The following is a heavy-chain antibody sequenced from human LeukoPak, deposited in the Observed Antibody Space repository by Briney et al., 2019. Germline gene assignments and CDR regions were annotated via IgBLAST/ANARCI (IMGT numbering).Heavy chain of an antibody. V-gene: IGHV3-30-3*01. Sequence: GGSLRLSCAASGFTFSSYAMHWVRQAPGKGLEWVAVISYDGSNKYYADSVKGRFTISRDNSKNTLYLQMNSLRAEGTAVYYCARDAYSSSWFEEWGQGTLVTVSS. J-gene: IGHJ5*02. D-gene: IGHD6-13*01. CDR3: ARDAYSSSWFEE. CDR1: GFTFSSYA. CDR2: ISYDGSNK.